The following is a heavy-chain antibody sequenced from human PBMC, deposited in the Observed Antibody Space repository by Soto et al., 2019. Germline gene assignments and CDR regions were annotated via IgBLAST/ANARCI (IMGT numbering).Heavy chain of an antibody. CDR3: AREREDGDYVFEH. Sequence: QVQLVQSGAEVKKPGASVQLSCKASGYTFTSQYIHWMRQAPGQGLEWLGLVNPSGGRTSYTQNFQGRVTMTSDTSTNTVYMELSGLRSEDTAIYCCAREREDGDYVFEHWRRGALVTVSS. J-gene: IGHJ4*02. CDR2: VNPSGGRT. CDR1: GYTFTSQY. D-gene: IGHD4-17*01. V-gene: IGHV1-46*01.